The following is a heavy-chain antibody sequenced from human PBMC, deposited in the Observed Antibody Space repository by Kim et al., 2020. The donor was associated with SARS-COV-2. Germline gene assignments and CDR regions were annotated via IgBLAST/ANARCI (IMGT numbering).Heavy chain of an antibody. CDR2: IYYSGST. V-gene: IGHV4-39*01. CDR3: AIWRITIFGVVITDDA. J-gene: IGHJ3*01. D-gene: IGHD3-3*01. CDR1: GGSISSSSYY. Sequence: SETLSLTCTVSGGSISSSSYYWGWIRQPPGKGLEWIGSIYYSGSTYYNPSLKSRVTISVDTSKNQFSLKLSSVTAADTAVYYCAIWRITIFGVVITDDA.